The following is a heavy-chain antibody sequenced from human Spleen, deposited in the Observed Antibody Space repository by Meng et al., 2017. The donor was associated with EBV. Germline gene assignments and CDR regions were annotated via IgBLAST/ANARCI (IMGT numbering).Heavy chain of an antibody. CDR2: FDPEDGEI. J-gene: IGHJ5*02. V-gene: IGHV1-24*01. CDR1: GDTLSELS. CDR3: ALGDYHDITVYYGS. D-gene: IGHD3-22*01. Sequence: QGQLEQAGAEVKKPGASVKVSCKVSGDTLSELSIHWVRQALGRGLEWMGGFDPEDGEIMYAQKFQGRVTMTKDTSTETAYMELNSLTSEDTAVYFCALGDYHDITVYYGSWGQGTLVTVSS.